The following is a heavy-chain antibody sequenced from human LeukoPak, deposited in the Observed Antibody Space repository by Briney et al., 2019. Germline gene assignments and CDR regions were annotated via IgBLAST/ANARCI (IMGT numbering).Heavy chain of an antibody. Sequence: PSETLSLTCTVSGGSISSSSYYWGWIRQPPGKGLEWIGSIYYSGSTYYNPSLKSRVTISVDMSKNQFSLKLSSVTAADTAVYYCARHGDFWSGYYSPPHFDYWGQGTLVTVSS. CDR1: GGSISSSSYY. D-gene: IGHD3-3*01. CDR2: IYYSGST. CDR3: ARHGDFWSGYYSPPHFDY. V-gene: IGHV4-39*01. J-gene: IGHJ4*02.